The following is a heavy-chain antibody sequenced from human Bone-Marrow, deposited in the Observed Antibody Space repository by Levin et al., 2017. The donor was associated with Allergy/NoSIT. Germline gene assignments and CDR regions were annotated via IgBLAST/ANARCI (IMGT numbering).Heavy chain of an antibody. CDR3: ERDGGTIRGTYYYYGMDV. V-gene: IGHV3-30-3*01. J-gene: IGHJ6*02. CDR1: GFTFGDYP. Sequence: SCEASGFTFGDYPMHWVRQAPGKGLEWVASLSFDGSNKYYADSVKGRFTISRDNSKNTLYVQMNSLRDEETAEYYCERDGGTIRGTYYYYGMDVWGQGTAVTVSS. D-gene: IGHD1-7*01. CDR2: LSFDGSNK.